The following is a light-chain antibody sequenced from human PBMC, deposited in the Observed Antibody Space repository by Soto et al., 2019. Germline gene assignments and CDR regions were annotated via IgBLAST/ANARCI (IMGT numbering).Light chain of an antibody. V-gene: IGKV1-39*01. CDR1: QRISTY. Sequence: DIQMTQSPSSLSASVGDRVTITCRASQRISTYLNWYQQKPGNAPKLLIYDASRLQSGVPSRFSGSGSGTDFTLPISGLQPEDFATYYCQQNDISPRTFGQGTKVETK. J-gene: IGKJ1*01. CDR2: DAS. CDR3: QQNDISPRT.